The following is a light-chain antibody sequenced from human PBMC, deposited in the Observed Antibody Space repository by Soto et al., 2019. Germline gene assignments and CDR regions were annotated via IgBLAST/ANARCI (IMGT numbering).Light chain of an antibody. CDR2: GVF. CDR1: HGINRN. CDR3: QQYGRSPVT. V-gene: IGKV3-15*01. J-gene: IGKJ3*01. Sequence: EVVLTQSPATLSVSPGESATLSCRASHGINRNLAWYQHKPGQAPRLVIYGVFTRAAGVPGRFSGGVSGTEFTLTINGLQSEDFATYSCQQYGRSPVTFGPGTKVDIK.